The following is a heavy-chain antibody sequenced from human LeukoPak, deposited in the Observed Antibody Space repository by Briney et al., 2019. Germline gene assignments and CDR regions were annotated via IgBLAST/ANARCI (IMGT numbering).Heavy chain of an antibody. V-gene: IGHV4-61*10. CDR2: INHSGST. CDR3: ARGRRRGSSWYQGYYFDY. D-gene: IGHD6-13*01. J-gene: IGHJ4*02. Sequence: PSETLSLTCTVSGGSISSGSYYWSWIRQPAGKGLEWIGEINHSGSTNYNPSLKSRVTISVDTSKNQFSLKLSSVTAADTAVYYCARGRRRGSSWYQGYYFDYWGQGTMVTVSS. CDR1: GGSISSGSYY.